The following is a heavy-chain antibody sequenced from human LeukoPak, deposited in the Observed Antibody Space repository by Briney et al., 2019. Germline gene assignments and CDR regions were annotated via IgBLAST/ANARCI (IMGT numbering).Heavy chain of an antibody. CDR2: IIPIFGTA. CDR1: GGTFSSYA. Sequence: VASVKVSCKASGGTFSSYAISWVRQAPGQGLEWMGGIIPIFGTANYAQTFQGRVTITTDESTSTAYMELSSLRSEDTAVYYCALSSGWIFDYWGQGTLVTVSS. D-gene: IGHD6-19*01. CDR3: ALSSGWIFDY. V-gene: IGHV1-69*05. J-gene: IGHJ4*02.